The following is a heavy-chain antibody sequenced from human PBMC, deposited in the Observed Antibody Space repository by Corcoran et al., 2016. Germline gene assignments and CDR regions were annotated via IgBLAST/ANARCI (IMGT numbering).Heavy chain of an antibody. CDR3: ARAEPLRLAPVVVAATHYYYYGMDV. Sequence: QVQLVQSGAEVKKPGASVKVSCKASGYTFTSYGISWVRQAPGQGLEWMGWISAYNGNTNYAQKLQGRVTMTTDTSTITAYMELRSLGSDDTAVYYWARAEPLRLAPVVVAATHYYYYGMDVWGQGTTVTVSS. CDR1: GYTFTSYG. D-gene: IGHD2-15*01. CDR2: ISAYNGNT. V-gene: IGHV1-18*01. J-gene: IGHJ6*02.